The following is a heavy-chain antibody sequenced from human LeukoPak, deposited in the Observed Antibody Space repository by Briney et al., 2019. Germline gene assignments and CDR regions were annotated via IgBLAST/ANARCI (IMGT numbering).Heavy chain of an antibody. CDR1: AGTFSSYA. D-gene: IGHD3-9*01. V-gene: IGHV1-69*13. Sequence: SVKVTCKASAGTFSSYAIRWVRQAPEQGLEWMGGIMPIFGTANYAQKFQGRVTITADESTSTAYMELSSLRSEDTAVYYCARGGAVLRYFDWLVPGAFDIWGQGTMVTVSS. J-gene: IGHJ3*02. CDR3: ARGGAVLRYFDWLVPGAFDI. CDR2: IMPIFGTA.